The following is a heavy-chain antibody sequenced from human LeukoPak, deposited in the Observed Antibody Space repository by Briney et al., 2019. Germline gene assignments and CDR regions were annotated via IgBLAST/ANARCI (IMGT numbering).Heavy chain of an antibody. J-gene: IGHJ4*02. Sequence: SETLSLTCSVSGGSITNYYWSWIRQPPGKGLEWIGYLYYSGDTNYNPSLKSRVTISVDTSKNQFSLSLSSVTAADTAVYYCASSHPLGSNNDYYTPFDYGGQGTLVTVSS. CDR2: LYYSGDT. CDR1: GGSITNYY. D-gene: IGHD3-3*01. CDR3: ASSHPLGSNNDYYTPFDY. V-gene: IGHV4-59*01.